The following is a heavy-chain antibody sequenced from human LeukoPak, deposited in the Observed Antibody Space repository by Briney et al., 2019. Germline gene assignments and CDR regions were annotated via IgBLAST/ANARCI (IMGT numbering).Heavy chain of an antibody. CDR2: IYYSGST. J-gene: IGHJ4*02. D-gene: IGHD4-23*01. CDR1: GGSISNYY. V-gene: IGHV4-59*01. CDR3: ARDLYGGNPFDF. Sequence: PSETLSLTCTVSGGSISNYYWSWIRQPPGKGREWIGYIYYSGSTNYNPSLKGRVTISLDTSKNQFPLKLSSVTTADTAVYYCARDLYGGNPFDFWGQGTLVIVSS.